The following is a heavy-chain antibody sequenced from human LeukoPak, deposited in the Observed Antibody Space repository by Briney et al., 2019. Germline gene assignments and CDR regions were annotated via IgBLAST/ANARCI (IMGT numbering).Heavy chain of an antibody. CDR1: GFTFSSYA. J-gene: IGHJ4*02. Sequence: PGGSLRLSCAASGFTFSSYAMSWVRQAPGKGLEWVANINQDGSKKYYVDSVKGRFTISRDNAKNSVYLQMNSLRVEDTAVYYCAKEVGGSGSFWGQGTLVTVSS. D-gene: IGHD3-10*01. CDR3: AKEVGGSGSF. V-gene: IGHV3-7*01. CDR2: INQDGSKK.